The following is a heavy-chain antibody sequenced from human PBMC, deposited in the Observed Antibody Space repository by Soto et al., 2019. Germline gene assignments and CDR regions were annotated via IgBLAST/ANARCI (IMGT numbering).Heavy chain of an antibody. D-gene: IGHD3-3*01. V-gene: IGHV4-59*08. CDR1: GNSIGDYY. CDR3: ARRRIGDY. Sequence: QVQLQESGLGLVKPWETLSLTCTVSGNSIGDYYWSWFRQSPGKGLEWIGYIYGSGSTNYNPSLKRRVTISADTSKNQFSLKLTSVTAADTAVYYCARRRIGDYWGQGTPITVSS. J-gene: IGHJ4*02. CDR2: IYGSGST.